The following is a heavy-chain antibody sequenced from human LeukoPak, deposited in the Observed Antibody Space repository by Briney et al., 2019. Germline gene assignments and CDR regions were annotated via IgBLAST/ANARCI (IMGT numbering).Heavy chain of an antibody. D-gene: IGHD6-19*01. J-gene: IGHJ4*02. V-gene: IGHV3-23*01. CDR3: AKDTGWFFDS. CDR2: ISGGGGST. Sequence: PGGSLRLSCVASGFSFSTYAMSWVRQAPGKGLEWVSAISGGGGSTYYADSVKGRFTISRDNSKNTLFLQMNGLRAEDTAVCYCAKDTGWFFDSWGQGTLVTVSS. CDR1: GFSFSTYA.